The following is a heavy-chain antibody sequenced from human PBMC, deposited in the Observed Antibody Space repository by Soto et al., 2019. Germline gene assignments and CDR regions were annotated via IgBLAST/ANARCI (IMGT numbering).Heavy chain of an antibody. Sequence: SETLSLTCAVSGGSISSSNWCSWVRQPPGKRTEWSGEIYHSGSTNYNPSLKSRVTISVDKSKNQFSLKLSSVTAADTAVYYCARRESYYDSSGYYYVGGFFDYWGQGTLVTVPS. D-gene: IGHD3-22*01. CDR2: IYHSGST. CDR3: ARRESYYDSSGYYYVGGFFDY. V-gene: IGHV4-4*02. CDR1: GGSISSSNW. J-gene: IGHJ4*02.